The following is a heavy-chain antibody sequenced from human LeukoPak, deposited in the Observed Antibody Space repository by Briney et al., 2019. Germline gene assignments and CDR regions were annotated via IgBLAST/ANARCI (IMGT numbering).Heavy chain of an antibody. D-gene: IGHD3-9*01. CDR2: IKEDGSER. CDR3: AKDGTSDVLRYFDQGGRGPYYFDS. CDR1: GFTFSKHW. Sequence: GGSLSLSCPASGFTFSKHWKSWLRQAPGEGLEGVADIKEDGSERYYVESVKGQFTISRDKSKNTLYLQMNSLRAEDTAVYYCAKDGTSDVLRYFDQGGRGPYYFDSWGQGTLVTVSS. J-gene: IGHJ4*02. V-gene: IGHV3-7*01.